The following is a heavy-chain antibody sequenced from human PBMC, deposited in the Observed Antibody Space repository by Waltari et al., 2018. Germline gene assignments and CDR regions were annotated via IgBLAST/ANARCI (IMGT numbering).Heavy chain of an antibody. Sequence: QVHLQQWGAGALQPLDTLSLTCAVFGGPLRGYYWGLVRQPPGKGLEWIGEINHAPNRNYNPTLESRVTMSVDTSKNQFSLKLSSVTAADTGIYYCARLEDCTGPGGNCYSGDVFALDVWGQGTMVTVSS. CDR3: ARLEDCTGPGGNCYSGDVFALDV. CDR1: GGPLRGYY. V-gene: IGHV4-34*01. CDR2: INHAPNR. J-gene: IGHJ6*02. D-gene: IGHD2-8*02.